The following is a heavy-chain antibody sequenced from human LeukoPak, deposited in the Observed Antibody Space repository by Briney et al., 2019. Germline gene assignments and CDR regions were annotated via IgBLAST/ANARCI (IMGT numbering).Heavy chain of an antibody. J-gene: IGHJ6*03. CDR1: GGSISSHY. CDR3: ARAHSSSWYDSPYYYYYMDV. CDR2: IYYSGST. D-gene: IGHD6-13*01. Sequence: SETLSLTCTVSGGSISSHYWSWIRQPLGKGLEWIGDIYYSGSTNYNPSLKSRVTISVDTPKNQFSLKLSSVTAADTAVYYCARAHSSSWYDSPYYYYYMDVWGKGTTVTVSS. V-gene: IGHV4-59*11.